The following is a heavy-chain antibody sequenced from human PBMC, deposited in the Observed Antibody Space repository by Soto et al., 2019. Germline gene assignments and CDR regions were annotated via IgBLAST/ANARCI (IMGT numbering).Heavy chain of an antibody. CDR3: ARDHGAIGPAAIPTPRRYYYMDV. Sequence: GGSLRLSCAASGFTFSSYSMNWVRQAPGKGLEWVSSISSSSSYIYYADSVKGRFTISRDNATNSLYLQMNCRRAEDTAVYYCARDHGAIGPAAIPTPRRYYYMDVWGKGTTVTVSS. CDR2: ISSSSSYI. J-gene: IGHJ6*03. V-gene: IGHV3-21*01. D-gene: IGHD2-2*01. CDR1: GFTFSSYS.